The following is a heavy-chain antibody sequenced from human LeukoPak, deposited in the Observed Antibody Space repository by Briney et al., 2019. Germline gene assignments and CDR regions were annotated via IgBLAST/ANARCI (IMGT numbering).Heavy chain of an antibody. V-gene: IGHV2-5*02. J-gene: IGHJ4*02. CDR1: GFSLYTSGVG. Sequence: SGPMLVKPTQTLTLTCTFSGFSLYTSGVGVGWVRQPPGKALEYLALIYWDDDKRYSPSLKNRLAIIKDTSRSQVVLIMTSVDPEDTATYYCAHRRAHPGMWDGGYFDYWGQGALVTVSA. D-gene: IGHD1-26*01. CDR2: IYWDDDK. CDR3: AHRRAHPGMWDGGYFDY.